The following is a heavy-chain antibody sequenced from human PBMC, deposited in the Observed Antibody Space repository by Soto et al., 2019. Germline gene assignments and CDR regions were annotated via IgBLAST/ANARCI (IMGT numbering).Heavy chain of an antibody. J-gene: IGHJ4*02. V-gene: IGHV4-34*01. CDR3: ARGSTSSPHFDY. CDR2: INHSGST. Sequence: QVQLQQWGAGLLKPSETLSLTCAVYGGSFSGYYWSWIRQPPGKGLEWIGEINHSGSTNYNPSLKSRVTISVDTSKNHFSLKLSSVTAADTAVYYCARGSTSSPHFDYWGQGTLVTVCS. CDR1: GGSFSGYY. D-gene: IGHD6-6*01.